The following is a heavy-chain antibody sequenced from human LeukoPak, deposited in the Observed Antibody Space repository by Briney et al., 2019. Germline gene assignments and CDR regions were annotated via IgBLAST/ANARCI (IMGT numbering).Heavy chain of an antibody. CDR3: VRHIDP. CDR1: GFNLNSYT. J-gene: IGHJ5*02. Sequence: GGSLRLSCAVSGFNLNSYTMTWVRQAPGKGLEWVSSFTSPTGSTHYADSLKGRFTMSRDNARNSVFLQMDRLGAEDTAVYYCVRHIDPWGLGTQVTVSS. V-gene: IGHV3-21*01. CDR2: FTSPTGST. D-gene: IGHD2-21*01.